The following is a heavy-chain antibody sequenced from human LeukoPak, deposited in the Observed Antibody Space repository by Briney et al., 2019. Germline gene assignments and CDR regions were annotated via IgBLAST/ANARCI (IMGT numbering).Heavy chain of an antibody. CDR1: GYTFTSYA. V-gene: IGHV7-4-1*02. D-gene: IGHD3-9*01. CDR2: INTNTGNP. Sequence: ASVKVSCKASGYTFTSYAMNWVRQAPGQGLEWMGWINTNTGNPTYAQGFTGRFVFSLDTSVSTAYLQISSLKAEDTAVCYCASLYYDILTGSYYFDYWGQGTLVTVSS. J-gene: IGHJ4*02. CDR3: ASLYYDILTGSYYFDY.